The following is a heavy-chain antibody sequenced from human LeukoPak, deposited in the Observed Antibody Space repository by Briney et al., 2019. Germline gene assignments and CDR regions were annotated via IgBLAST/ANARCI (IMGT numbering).Heavy chain of an antibody. J-gene: IGHJ4*02. CDR3: ARGYSGSYIRPFDY. CDR1: GASISSYY. D-gene: IGHD1-26*01. CDR2: IYYSGST. V-gene: IGHV4-59*01. Sequence: SETLSLTCTVYGASISSYYWSWIRQPPGKGLEWIGYIYYSGSTNYNPSLKSRVTISVDTSKNQFSLKLSSVTAADTAVYYCARGYSGSYIRPFDYWGQGTLVTVSS.